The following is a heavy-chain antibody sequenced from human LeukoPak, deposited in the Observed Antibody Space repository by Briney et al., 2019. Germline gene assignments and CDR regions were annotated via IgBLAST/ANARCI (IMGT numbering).Heavy chain of an antibody. J-gene: IGHJ4*02. CDR2: ISGRTGGT. CDR1: GFTFNTNA. CDR3: AKCGNSGCHLIVY. Sequence: PGGSLRLSCAAPGFTFNTNAISWVRQGPGKGLEGVPAISGRTGGTYHADSVKGRFTISRDNSKSTLYLQMDSMRAEDTAVYYCAKCGNSGCHLIVYWGQGTLVTVSS. V-gene: IGHV3-23*01. D-gene: IGHD5-12*01.